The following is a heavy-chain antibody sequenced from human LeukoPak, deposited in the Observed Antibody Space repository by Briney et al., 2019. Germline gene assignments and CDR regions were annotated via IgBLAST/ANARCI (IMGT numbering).Heavy chain of an antibody. V-gene: IGHV3-74*01. CDR3: AKAQIRRLYSYGHGEGYYFDY. D-gene: IGHD5-18*01. Sequence: GGSLRLSCTASGFSFSGHWMHWARQLPGKGLVWVSRISPTGSTTSYADSVKGRFTVSRDNARNTLYLQVNNLRAEDTAVYYCAKAQIRRLYSYGHGEGYYFDYWGQGTLVTVSS. J-gene: IGHJ4*02. CDR1: GFSFSGHW. CDR2: ISPTGSTT.